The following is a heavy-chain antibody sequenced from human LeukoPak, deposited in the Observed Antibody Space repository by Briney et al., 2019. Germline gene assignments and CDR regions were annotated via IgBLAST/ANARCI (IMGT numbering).Heavy chain of an antibody. Sequence: ASVKVSCKASGYTFTNYHMHWVRQAPGQGLEWMGIINPSGGSTTYAQKFQGTVTMTRDMSTSTVYMELSSLRSEDTAVYYCASYLSGWPMKYWGQGTLVTVSS. CDR1: GYTFTNYH. CDR3: ASYLSGWPMKY. D-gene: IGHD6-19*01. V-gene: IGHV1-46*01. J-gene: IGHJ4*02. CDR2: INPSGGST.